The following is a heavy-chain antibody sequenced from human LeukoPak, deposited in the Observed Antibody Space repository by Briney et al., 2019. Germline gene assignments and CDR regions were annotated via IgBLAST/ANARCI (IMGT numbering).Heavy chain of an antibody. D-gene: IGHD3-10*01. Sequence: PGGSLRLSCAASGFTFSSYGMHWVRQAPGKGLEWVAFIRYDGSNKYYADSVKGRFTISRDNSKNTLYLQTNSLRAEDAAVYYCAKDRKFITMVRGVIIQNYNWFDPWGQGTLVTVSS. CDR3: AKDRKFITMVRGVIIQNYNWFDP. CDR1: GFTFSSYG. J-gene: IGHJ5*02. V-gene: IGHV3-30*02. CDR2: IRYDGSNK.